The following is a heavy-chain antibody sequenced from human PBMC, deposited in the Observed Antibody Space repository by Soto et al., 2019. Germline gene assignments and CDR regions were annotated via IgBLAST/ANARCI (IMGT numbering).Heavy chain of an antibody. V-gene: IGHV4-39*01. CDR3: ARHMSSGWYSNHAFDI. D-gene: IGHD6-19*01. Sequence: SETLSLTCTVSGGSISSSSYYWGWIRQPPGKGLEWIGSIYYSGSTYYNPSLKSRVTISVDTSKNQFSLKLSSVTAADTAVYYCARHMSSGWYSNHAFDIWGQGTMVTVSS. CDR1: GGSISSSSYY. J-gene: IGHJ3*02. CDR2: IYYSGST.